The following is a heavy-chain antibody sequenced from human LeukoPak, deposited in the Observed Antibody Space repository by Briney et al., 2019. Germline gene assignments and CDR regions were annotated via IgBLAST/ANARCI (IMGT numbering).Heavy chain of an antibody. J-gene: IGHJ4*02. CDR2: INHSGST. CDR3: ARPGGSGYLDY. Sequence: SETLSLTCAVYGGSFNGYYWSWIRQPPGKGLEWIGEINHSGSTNYNPSLKSRVTISVDTSKNQFSLKLSSVTAADTAVYYCARPGGSGYLDYWGQGTLVTVSS. D-gene: IGHD3-3*01. V-gene: IGHV4-34*01. CDR1: GGSFNGYY.